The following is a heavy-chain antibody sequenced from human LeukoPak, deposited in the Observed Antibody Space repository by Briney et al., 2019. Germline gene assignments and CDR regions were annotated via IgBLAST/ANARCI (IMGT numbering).Heavy chain of an antibody. V-gene: IGHV4-31*03. J-gene: IGHJ4*02. CDR3: ARAPFIVPAPDY. Sequence: PSQTLSLTCTVSGGSISSGGYYWSWIRQHPGKGLEWIGYIYYSGSTYYNPSLKSRVTISVDTSKNQFSLKLSSVTAADTAVYYCARAPFIVPAPDYWGQGTLVTVSS. CDR2: IYYSGST. CDR1: GGSISSGGYY. D-gene: IGHD2-2*01.